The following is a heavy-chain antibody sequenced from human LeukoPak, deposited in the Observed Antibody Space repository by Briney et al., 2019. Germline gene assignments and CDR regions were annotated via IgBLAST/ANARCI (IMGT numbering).Heavy chain of an antibody. Sequence: PGGSLRLSCAASGFTFSNYAMHWVRQAPGKGLEFVSSISSNGDTTNYANSVKGRFTISRDNSKNSLYLQMSSLRAEDTAVYYCARCAGTPQYYYYYYYMDVWGKGTTVTVSS. J-gene: IGHJ6*03. V-gene: IGHV3-64*01. CDR1: GFTFSNYA. CDR3: ARCAGTPQYYYYYYYMDV. CDR2: ISSNGDTT. D-gene: IGHD1/OR15-1a*01.